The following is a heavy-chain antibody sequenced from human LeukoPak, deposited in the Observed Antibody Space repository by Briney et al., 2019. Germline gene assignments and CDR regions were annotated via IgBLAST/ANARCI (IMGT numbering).Heavy chain of an antibody. J-gene: IGHJ4*02. CDR1: GGTISRYY. D-gene: IGHD3-10*01. CDR2: IYYSGST. CDR3: ARHSPDYGSGTYFDY. Sequence: SETLSLTCSVSGGTISRYYWSWIRQPPGKGLEWIRYIYYSGSTNYNPSLKSRVTISVDTSKNQFSLKLSSVTAADTAVYYCARHSPDYGSGTYFDYWGQGTLVTVSS. V-gene: IGHV4-59*08.